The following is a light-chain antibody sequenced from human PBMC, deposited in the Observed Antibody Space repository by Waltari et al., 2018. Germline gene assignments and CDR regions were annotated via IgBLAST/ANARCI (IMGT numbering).Light chain of an antibody. J-gene: IGKJ4*01. Sequence: EIVLTQSPATLSLYPGERATLSCRASQTVSSYLAWYQQNPGQAPRLLIYDASNRATDIPARFSGSGSGTDFTLTISSLEPEDFAVYYCQQRSSWLTFGGGTKVEIK. CDR3: QQRSSWLT. CDR2: DAS. CDR1: QTVSSY. V-gene: IGKV3-11*01.